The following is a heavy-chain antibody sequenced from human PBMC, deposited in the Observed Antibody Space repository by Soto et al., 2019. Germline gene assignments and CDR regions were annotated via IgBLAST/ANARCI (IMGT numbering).Heavy chain of an antibody. CDR3: ARDPLPVDV. V-gene: IGHV3-11*01. D-gene: IGHD2-15*01. J-gene: IGHJ6*02. CDR1: GFTFSAYY. Sequence: QVPLVESGGGLVRPGGSLRLSCAASGFTFSAYYTSWIRQAPGKGLEWVSDITRSGRTIYYADSVKGRFTISRDNAKHSLYLQMNSLRAEDTAVYYCARDPLPVDVWGQGTTVTVSS. CDR2: ITRSGRTI.